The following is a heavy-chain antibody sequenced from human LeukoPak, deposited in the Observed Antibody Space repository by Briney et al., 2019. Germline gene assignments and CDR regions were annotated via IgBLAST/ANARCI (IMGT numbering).Heavy chain of an antibody. D-gene: IGHD5-24*01. CDR1: GFTFSSYA. Sequence: GGFLRLSCAASGFTFSSYAMSWVRQAPGKGLEWVSAISGSGGSTYYADSVKGRFTISRDNSKNTLYLQMNSLRAEDTAVYYCARLSREGYIGSYYFDSWGQGTLVTVSS. V-gene: IGHV3-23*01. J-gene: IGHJ4*02. CDR2: ISGSGGST. CDR3: ARLSREGYIGSYYFDS.